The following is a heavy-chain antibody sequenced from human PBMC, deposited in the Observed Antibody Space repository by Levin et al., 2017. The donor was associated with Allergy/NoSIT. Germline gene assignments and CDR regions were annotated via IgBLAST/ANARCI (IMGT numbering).Heavy chain of an antibody. CDR3: AREFGGYYGDFYFDY. Sequence: GGSLRLSCAASGFTFSSYAMHWVRQAPGKGLEWVAVISYDGSNKYYADSVKGRFTISRDNSKNTLYLQMNSLRAEDTAVYYCAREFGGYYGDFYFDYWGQGTLVTVSS. CDR2: ISYDGSNK. J-gene: IGHJ4*02. V-gene: IGHV3-30-3*01. D-gene: IGHD4-17*01. CDR1: GFTFSSYA.